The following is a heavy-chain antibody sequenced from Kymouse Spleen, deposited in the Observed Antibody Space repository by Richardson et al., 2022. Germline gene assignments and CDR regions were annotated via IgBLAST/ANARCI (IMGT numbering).Heavy chain of an antibody. CDR3: AKESPHSSSSGFDY. CDR1: GFTFDDYA. Sequence: EVQLVESGGGLVQPGRSLRLSCAASGFTFDDYAMHWVRQAPGKGLEWVSGISWNSGSIGYADSVKGRFTISRDNAKNSLYLQMNSLRAEDTALYYCAKESPHSSSSGFDYWGQGTLVTVSS. V-gene: IGHV3-9*01. D-gene: IGHD6-6*01. CDR2: ISWNSGSI. J-gene: IGHJ4*02.